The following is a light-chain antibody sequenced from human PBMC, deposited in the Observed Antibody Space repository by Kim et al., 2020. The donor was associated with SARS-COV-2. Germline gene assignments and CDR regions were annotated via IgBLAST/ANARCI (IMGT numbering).Light chain of an antibody. Sequence: ASFGNRVTVTRRASQGIWNWLGWYQQKPEKAPKSLIYAASKLPSGVPSRLGGSGSGTNFTLTIISLQPEDVATYYCQQYDRYPRTFGQGTKVDIK. CDR1: QGIWNW. CDR2: AAS. J-gene: IGKJ1*01. CDR3: QQYDRYPRT. V-gene: IGKV1D-16*01.